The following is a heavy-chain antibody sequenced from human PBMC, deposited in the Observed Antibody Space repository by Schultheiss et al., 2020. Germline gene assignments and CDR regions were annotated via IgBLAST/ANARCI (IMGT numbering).Heavy chain of an antibody. CDR2: IWYDGSNK. D-gene: IGHD6-19*01. V-gene: IGHV3-30*04. J-gene: IGHJ4*02. CDR3: ASTRYGSGWSFDY. Sequence: GGSLRLSCAASGFTFSSYAMHWVRQAPGKGLEWVAVIWYDGSNKYYADSVKGRFTISRDNSKNTLYLQMNSLRAEDTAVYYCASTRYGSGWSFDYWGQGTLVTGYS. CDR1: GFTFSSYA.